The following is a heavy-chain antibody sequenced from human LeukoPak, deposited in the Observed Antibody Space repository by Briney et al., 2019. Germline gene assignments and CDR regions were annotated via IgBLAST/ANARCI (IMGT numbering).Heavy chain of an antibody. CDR3: AREVDRSFGY. Sequence: GGSLRLSCAASGFRFTAFWMSWVRQAPGKGPEWVANINQESTETYYVDSVRGRFTISRDNAKNSLSLQMNSLRVEETAVYYCAREVDRSFGYWGQGNLVTVSS. CDR1: GFRFTAFW. V-gene: IGHV3-7*01. J-gene: IGHJ4*02. D-gene: IGHD2-15*01. CDR2: INQESTET.